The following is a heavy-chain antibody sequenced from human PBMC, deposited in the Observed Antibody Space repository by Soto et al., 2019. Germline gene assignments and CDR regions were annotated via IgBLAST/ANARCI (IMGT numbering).Heavy chain of an antibody. J-gene: IGHJ4*02. V-gene: IGHV3-23*01. CDR2: ISGSGGST. D-gene: IGHD2-15*01. CDR3: AKGHPTFWETHIVVVVAAMFYFDY. CDR1: GFTFSSYA. Sequence: GGSLRLSCAASGFTFSSYAMSWVRQAPGKGLEWVSAISGSGGSTYYADSVKGRFTISRDNSKNTLYLQMNSLRAEDTAVYYCAKGHPTFWETHIVVVVAAMFYFDYWGQGTLVTVSS.